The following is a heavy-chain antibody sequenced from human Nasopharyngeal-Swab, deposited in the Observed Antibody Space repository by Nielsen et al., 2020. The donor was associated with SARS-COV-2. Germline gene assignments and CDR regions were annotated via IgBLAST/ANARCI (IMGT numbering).Heavy chain of an antibody. D-gene: IGHD6-13*01. CDR2: IYPGDSDT. CDR1: GYSFTSYW. V-gene: IGHV5-51*01. J-gene: IGHJ4*02. Sequence: GESLKISCKGSGYSFTSYWTGWVRQMPGKGLEWMGIIYPGDSDTRYSPSFQGQVTFSADKSISTAYLQWSSLKASDTAIYYCARRTFSSSWEKFDYWGQGTLVTVSS. CDR3: ARRTFSSSWEKFDY.